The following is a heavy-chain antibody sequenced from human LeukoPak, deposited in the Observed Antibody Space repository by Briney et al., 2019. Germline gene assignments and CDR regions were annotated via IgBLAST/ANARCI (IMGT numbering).Heavy chain of an antibody. J-gene: IGHJ5*02. CDR3: ARGTRRGWFDP. V-gene: IGHV4-34*01. CDR2: INHSGST. Sequence: PSETLSLTCAVYGGSFSGYYWSWIRQPPGKGLEWIGEINHSGSTNYNPPLKSRVTIPVDTSKNQFSLKLSSVTAADTAVYYCARGTRRGWFDPWGQGTLVTVSS. CDR1: GGSFSGYY.